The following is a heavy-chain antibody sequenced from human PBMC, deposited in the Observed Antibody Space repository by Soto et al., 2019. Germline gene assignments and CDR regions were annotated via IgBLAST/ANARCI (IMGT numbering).Heavy chain of an antibody. J-gene: IGHJ5*02. CDR1: GGSISSYY. V-gene: IGHV4-59*01. Sequence: SETLSLTCTVSGGSISSYYWGWIRQPPGKGLEWIGYIYYSGSTNYNPSLKSRVTISVDTSKNQFSLKLSSVTAADTAVYYCARSPSRYSSSSNWFDPWGQGTLVTVSS. CDR2: IYYSGST. CDR3: ARSPSRYSSSSNWFDP. D-gene: IGHD6-6*01.